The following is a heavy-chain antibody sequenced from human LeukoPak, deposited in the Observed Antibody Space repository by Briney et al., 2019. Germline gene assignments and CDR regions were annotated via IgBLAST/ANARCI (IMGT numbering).Heavy chain of an antibody. D-gene: IGHD2-21*02. J-gene: IGHJ3*02. V-gene: IGHV3-11*01. CDR1: GFTFSDYY. CDR3: ARAGAYCRGDYYYAFDI. Sequence: GGSLRLSCAASGFTFSDYYMSWIRQAPGKGLERVSYISSSGSTIYYADSVKGRFTISRDNAKNSLYLQMNSLRAEDTAVYYCARAGAYCRGDYYYAFDIWDQGTMVTVSS. CDR2: ISSSGSTI.